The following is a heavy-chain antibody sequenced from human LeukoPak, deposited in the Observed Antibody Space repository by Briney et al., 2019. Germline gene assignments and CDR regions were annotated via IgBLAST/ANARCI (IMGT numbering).Heavy chain of an antibody. CDR3: ARLRLTGFDY. V-gene: IGHV3-69-1*02. Sequence: GGSLRLSCAASGFTFSDYYMSWIRQAPGKGLEWVSYISSSGSIYYADSVKGRFTISRDNAKNSLYLQMNSLRAEDTAVYYCARLRLTGFDYWGQGTLVTVSS. CDR1: GFTFSDYY. J-gene: IGHJ4*02. CDR2: ISSSGSI. D-gene: IGHD3-9*01.